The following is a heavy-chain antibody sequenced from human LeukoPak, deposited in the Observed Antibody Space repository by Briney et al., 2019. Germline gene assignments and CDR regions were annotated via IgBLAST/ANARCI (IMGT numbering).Heavy chain of an antibody. D-gene: IGHD1-14*01. CDR3: TRDPEYSDT. Sequence: GGSLTLPCAASGFTFSDYYITWIRQPPGRGLEWIAYITGSGTSVYYADAVKGRFSVSRDNAANSVFLQMDSLRVEDSAVYFCTRDPEYSDTWVQGPLVTVSS. J-gene: IGHJ5*02. CDR2: ITGSGTSV. CDR1: GFTFSDYY. V-gene: IGHV3-11*01.